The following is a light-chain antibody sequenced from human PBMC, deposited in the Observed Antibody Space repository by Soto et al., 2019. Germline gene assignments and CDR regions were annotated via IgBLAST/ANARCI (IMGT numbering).Light chain of an antibody. CDR3: LQHNNYPPT. V-gene: IGKV1-9*01. CDR1: QGISSY. J-gene: IGKJ5*01. Sequence: DIQLTQSPSFLSASVGDRVTITCRASQGISSYLAWYQQKPGKAPKLLIYAASTLQSGVPSRFSGSGSGTEFTLTISSLQPEDFATYYCLQHNNYPPTFGQGTRLEIK. CDR2: AAS.